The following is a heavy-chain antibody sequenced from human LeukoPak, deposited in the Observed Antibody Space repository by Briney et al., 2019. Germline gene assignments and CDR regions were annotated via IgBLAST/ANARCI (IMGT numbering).Heavy chain of an antibody. J-gene: IGHJ4*02. D-gene: IGHD3-22*01. CDR3: AIDHLYYYDSSGYQFDY. V-gene: IGHV3-23*01. Sequence: GGSLRLSCTASGFTFSSYAMSWVRQAPGKGLEWVSAISGSGGSTYYADSVKGRFTISRDNSKNTLYLQMNSLRAEDTAVYYCAIDHLYYYDSSGYQFDYWGQGTLVTVSS. CDR2: ISGSGGST. CDR1: GFTFSSYA.